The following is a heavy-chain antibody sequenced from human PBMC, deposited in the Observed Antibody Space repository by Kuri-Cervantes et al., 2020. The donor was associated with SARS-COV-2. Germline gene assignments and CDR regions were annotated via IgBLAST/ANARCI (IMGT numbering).Heavy chain of an antibody. CDR1: GFTFSSYA. Sequence: GESLKISCAASGFTFSSYAMHWVRQAPGKGLEWVAVISYDGSNKYYADSVKGRFTISRDNSKNTLYLQMNSLRAEDTAVYYCARDLVGAPGYYFDYWGQGTLVTVSS. CDR3: ARDLVGAPGYYFDY. J-gene: IGHJ4*02. CDR2: ISYDGSNK. D-gene: IGHD1-26*01. V-gene: IGHV3-30-3*01.